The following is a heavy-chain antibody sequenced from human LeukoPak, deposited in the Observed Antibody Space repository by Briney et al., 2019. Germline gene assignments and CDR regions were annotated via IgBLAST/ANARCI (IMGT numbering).Heavy chain of an antibody. CDR2: IIPIFGTA. D-gene: IGHD6-19*01. CDR3: AREGGYSSGWCGG. J-gene: IGHJ4*02. Sequence: SVKVSCKASGGTFSSYAISWVRQAPGQGLEWMGRIIPIFGTANYAQKFQGRVTITTDESTSTAYMELSSLRSEDTAVYYCAREGGYSSGWCGGWGQGTLVTVSS. CDR1: GGTFSSYA. V-gene: IGHV1-69*05.